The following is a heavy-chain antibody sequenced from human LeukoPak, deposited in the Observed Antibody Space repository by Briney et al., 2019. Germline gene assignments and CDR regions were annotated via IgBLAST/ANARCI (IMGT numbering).Heavy chain of an antibody. CDR2: ISGDSSII. D-gene: IGHD6-13*01. CDR1: GFTFSSYS. J-gene: IGHJ4*02. CDR3: ARGTAAAGLGY. Sequence: GGSLRLSCAASGFTFSSYSMNWVRQAPGKGLEWVSYISGDSSIIYYADSVKGRFTISSDNPKNSLYLQMNGLRAEDTAVYYCARGTAAAGLGYWGQGTLVTVSS. V-gene: IGHV3-48*04.